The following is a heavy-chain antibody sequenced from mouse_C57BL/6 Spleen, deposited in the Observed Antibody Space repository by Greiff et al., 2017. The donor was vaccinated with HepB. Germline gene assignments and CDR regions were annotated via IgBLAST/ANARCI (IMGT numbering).Heavy chain of an antibody. CDR3: ARNKTADDGYYVSYAMDY. J-gene: IGHJ4*01. V-gene: IGHV1-81*01. CDR1: GYTFPSYG. D-gene: IGHD2-3*01. CDR2: IYPRSGKT. Sequence: QVQLQQSGAELARPGASVKLSCKASGYTFPSYGISWVKQRTGQGLEWIGEIYPRSGKTYYNEKLKGKATLTADKSSSTAYMELRSLPSEDSAVYFCARNKTADDGYYVSYAMDYWGQGTSVTVSS.